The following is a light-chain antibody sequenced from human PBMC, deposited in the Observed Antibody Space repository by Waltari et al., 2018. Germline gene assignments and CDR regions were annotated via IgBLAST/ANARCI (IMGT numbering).Light chain of an antibody. J-gene: IGKJ4*01. CDR1: QNVNSY. CDR3: HQYNNWPLT. Sequence: EIVLTQSPATLSVSPGETATLSCRASQNVNSYLAWYQQRPGQAPRLLISGASTRATGVPARFSGSESGTEFTLTISSLQSEDFAVYYCHQYNNWPLTFGGGTKVEV. V-gene: IGKV3D-15*01. CDR2: GAS.